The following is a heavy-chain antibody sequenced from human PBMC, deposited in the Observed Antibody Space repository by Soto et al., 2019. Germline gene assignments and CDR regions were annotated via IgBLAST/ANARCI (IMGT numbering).Heavy chain of an antibody. Sequence: GGSLRLSCAASGFTFSNAWMSWVRQAPGKGLEWVGRIKSKTDGGTTDYAAPVKGRFTISRDDSKNTLYLQMNSLKTEDTAVYYSTGRNLEWYNLTLYGMDVWGQGTTVTVSS. CDR2: IKSKTDGGTT. V-gene: IGHV3-15*01. D-gene: IGHD3-3*01. CDR3: TGRNLEWYNLTLYGMDV. CDR1: GFTFSNAW. J-gene: IGHJ6*02.